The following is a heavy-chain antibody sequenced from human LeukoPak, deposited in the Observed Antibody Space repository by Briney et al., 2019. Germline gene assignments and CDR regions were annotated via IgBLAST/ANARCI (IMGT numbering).Heavy chain of an antibody. J-gene: IGHJ4*02. CDR1: GFTFSSYS. CDR3: AREALIVLMVYATALDY. V-gene: IGHV3-21*01. D-gene: IGHD2-8*01. CDR2: ISSSSYI. Sequence: GGSLRLSCAASGFTFSSYSMNWVRQAPGKGLEWVSSISSSSYIYYADSVKGRFTISRDNAKNSLYLQMNSLRAEDTAVYYCAREALIVLMVYATALDYWGQGTLVTVSS.